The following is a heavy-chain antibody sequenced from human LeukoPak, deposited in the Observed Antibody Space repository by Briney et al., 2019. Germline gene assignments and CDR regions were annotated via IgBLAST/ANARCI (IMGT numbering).Heavy chain of an antibody. CDR1: GYSFTSYW. J-gene: IGHJ6*02. Sequence: PGESLKISCKGSGYSFTSYWIGWVRQMPGKGLEWMGIIYPGDSDTRYSPSFQGQVTISADKSISTAYLQWSNLKASDTAMYYCASSSITSSSGWYYYYGMDVWGQGTTVTVSS. V-gene: IGHV5-51*01. CDR2: IYPGDSDT. D-gene: IGHD6-19*01. CDR3: ASSSITSSSGWYYYYGMDV.